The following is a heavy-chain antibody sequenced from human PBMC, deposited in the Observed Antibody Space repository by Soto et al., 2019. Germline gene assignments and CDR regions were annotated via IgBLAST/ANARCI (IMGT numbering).Heavy chain of an antibody. D-gene: IGHD2-15*01. Sequence: PSETLSLTCTVSGGSISSGACYWGWIRQHRGRGLEWIGHIYYSGSTFYNSSLKSRVTISVDTSKNQFSLKLSSVTAADTAVYYCARVYCSGGSCYRFDYWGQGTLVTVSS. J-gene: IGHJ4*02. CDR2: IYYSGST. CDR1: GGSISSGACY. V-gene: IGHV4-31*03. CDR3: ARVYCSGGSCYRFDY.